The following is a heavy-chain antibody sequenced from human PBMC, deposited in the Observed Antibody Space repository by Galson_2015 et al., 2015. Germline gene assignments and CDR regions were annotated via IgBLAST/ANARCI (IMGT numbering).Heavy chain of an antibody. D-gene: IGHD4-11*01. V-gene: IGHV6-1*01. CDR2: TYQKPN. CDR3: ARVSNSAFDS. J-gene: IGHJ4*02. CDR1: GDSASSHSVA. Sequence: CAISGDSASSHSVAWNWMRQSPSRGLEGLGRTYQKPNDYGVYVKGRITIHPDTSKNQFSLQLNSVTPDDPAVYYCARVSNSAFDSWGQGTLVTVSS.